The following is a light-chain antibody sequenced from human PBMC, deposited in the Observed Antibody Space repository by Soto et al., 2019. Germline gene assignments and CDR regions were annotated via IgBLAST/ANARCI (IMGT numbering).Light chain of an antibody. CDR3: CSYRSGTSPYYV. CDR1: ISDIRGYKD. CDR2: EVS. V-gene: IGLV2-14*03. Sequence: QSALTQAACVSGSPGQSITISCTGTISDIRGYKDVSWYQQHPGKAPQVLIFEVSYRPYGISNRFSGSKSGNVASLTISGLQAEDEADYYCCSYRSGTSPYYVFGTGTKVTVL. J-gene: IGLJ1*01.